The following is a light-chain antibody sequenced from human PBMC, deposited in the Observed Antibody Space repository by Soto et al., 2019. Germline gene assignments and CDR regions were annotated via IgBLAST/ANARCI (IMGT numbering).Light chain of an antibody. Sequence: EIVLTQSPGTLSLSPGERATLSCRASQSVSSSYLAWYQQKPGQAPRLLIYDASTRATGIPDRFSGSGSGTDFTLTISSLEAEDLAVYYCQQYCSSPRTFGQGTKVEIK. CDR1: QSVSSSY. CDR2: DAS. J-gene: IGKJ1*01. CDR3: QQYCSSPRT. V-gene: IGKV3-20*01.